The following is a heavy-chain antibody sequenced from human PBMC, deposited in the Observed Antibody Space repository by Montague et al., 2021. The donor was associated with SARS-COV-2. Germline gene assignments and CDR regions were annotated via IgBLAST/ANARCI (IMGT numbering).Heavy chain of an antibody. CDR1: GDSISSYY. Sequence: SETLSLTCEVSGDSISSYYWSWIRQSPGRGLEWIGYVHYTGSTKYTPSLKTRVTLSLDTPKNHFSLKLRSVTAADTAIYYCARAPNTCFISNCVNYFDVWGLGALVTVSS. CDR2: VHYTGST. CDR3: ARAPNTCFISNCVNYFDV. V-gene: IGHV4-59*01. D-gene: IGHD3-3*02. J-gene: IGHJ4*02.